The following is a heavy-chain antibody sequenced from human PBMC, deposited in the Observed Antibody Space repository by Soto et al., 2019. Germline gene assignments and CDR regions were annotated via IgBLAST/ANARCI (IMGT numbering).Heavy chain of an antibody. J-gene: IGHJ5*02. CDR3: APGNFHDSPGFPNWFDP. D-gene: IGHD3-22*01. CDR2: ISFDGSNK. CDR1: GLTFRGYA. Sequence: QVQLVQSGGGVVQPGRSLRLSCAASGLTFRGYAMHWVRQAPGKGLEWLAVISFDGSNKYYADSVKGRFVISRDNSKNTLYLQMNSLRPEDTAVFYCAPGNFHDSPGFPNWFDPWGQGTLVTVSS. V-gene: IGHV3-30*09.